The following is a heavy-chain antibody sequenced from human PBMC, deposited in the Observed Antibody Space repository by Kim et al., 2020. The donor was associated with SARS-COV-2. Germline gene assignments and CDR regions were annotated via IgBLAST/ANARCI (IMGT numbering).Heavy chain of an antibody. Sequence: GGSLRLSCSASGFPFSTYAMHCVRQAPGKGLEYVSAISSNGGITYYADSVKGRFTISRDNSKNTLYLKMSSLRAEDTAVYYCVKDFTRRYSYGYVEAFDIWGQVTMVTFSS. CDR3: VKDFTRRYSYGYVEAFDI. V-gene: IGHV3-64D*06. CDR2: ISSNGGIT. J-gene: IGHJ3*02. CDR1: GFPFSTYA. D-gene: IGHD5-18*01.